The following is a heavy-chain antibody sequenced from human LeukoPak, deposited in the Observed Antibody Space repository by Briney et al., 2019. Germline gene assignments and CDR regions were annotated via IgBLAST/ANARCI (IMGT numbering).Heavy chain of an antibody. CDR1: GGSISSYY. CDR3: ARVLGSSLVADAFDI. CDR2: IYTSGST. Sequence: SETLSLTCTVSGGSISSYYWSWIGQPAGKGLEWIGRIYTSGSTNYNPSLNSRVTMSVDTSKNQFSLKPSSVAAADTAVYYCARVLGSSLVADAFDIWGQGTMVTVSS. J-gene: IGHJ3*02. V-gene: IGHV4-4*07. D-gene: IGHD6-6*01.